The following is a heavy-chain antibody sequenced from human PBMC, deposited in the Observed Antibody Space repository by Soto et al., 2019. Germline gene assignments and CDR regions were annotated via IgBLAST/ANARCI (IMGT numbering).Heavy chain of an antibody. V-gene: IGHV1-18*01. CDR2: ISAYNGNT. J-gene: IGHJ6*02. D-gene: IGHD5-12*01. CDR3: ARVATKSGYYYYGMDV. Sequence: QVQLVQSGAEVKKPGASVKVSCKASGYTFTSYGISWVRQAPGQGLEWMGWISAYNGNTNYAQKLQGRVTMTTDTSTSTAYRELRSLRSDDTAVYYCARVATKSGYYYYGMDVWGQGTTVTVSS. CDR1: GYTFTSYG.